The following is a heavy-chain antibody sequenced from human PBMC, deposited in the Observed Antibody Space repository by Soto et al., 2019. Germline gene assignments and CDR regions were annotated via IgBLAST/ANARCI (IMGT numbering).Heavy chain of an antibody. D-gene: IGHD6-6*01. J-gene: IGHJ4*02. CDR3: ARTSRFVY. V-gene: IGHV4-34*01. CDR2: INHSGST. CDR1: GGSFTGYY. Sequence: QVQLQQWGAGLLKPSETLSLTCAVYGGSFTGYYWSWIRQPPGKGLEWIGEINHSGSTNYNPSLKSRVTMSVDTSKNQFSLKLSSVTAADTAVYYCARTSRFVYWGQGTLVTVSS.